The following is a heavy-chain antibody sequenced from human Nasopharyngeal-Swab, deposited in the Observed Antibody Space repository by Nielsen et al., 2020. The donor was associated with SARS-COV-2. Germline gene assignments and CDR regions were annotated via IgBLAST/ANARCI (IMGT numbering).Heavy chain of an antibody. Sequence: GESLKISCVASGFTFSSCAITWVRQAPGKGLQWLSTLSGSGHRPYYADSVKGRCTLSRDNSQNTLYLQMNSLRAEDTAVYYCAKDFRHNYDYWSGYFTNWGQGTLVTVSS. V-gene: IGHV3-23*01. CDR3: AKDFRHNYDYWSGYFTN. D-gene: IGHD3-3*01. CDR2: LSGSGHRP. CDR1: GFTFSSCA. J-gene: IGHJ4*02.